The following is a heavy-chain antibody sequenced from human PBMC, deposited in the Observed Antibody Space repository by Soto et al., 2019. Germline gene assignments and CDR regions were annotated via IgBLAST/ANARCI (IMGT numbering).Heavy chain of an antibody. CDR2: IYPGDSDT. V-gene: IGHV5-51*01. J-gene: IGHJ4*02. D-gene: IGHD3-22*01. CDR1: GYSFTSYW. CDR3: ARRGYYYDSSGYYPAAIDY. Sequence: GESLKISCNGSGYSFTSYWICWVRQMPWKGLEWMGIIYPGDSDTRYSPSFQGQVTISADKSISTAYLQWSSLKASDTAMYYCARRGYYYDSSGYYPAAIDYWGQGTLVTVSS.